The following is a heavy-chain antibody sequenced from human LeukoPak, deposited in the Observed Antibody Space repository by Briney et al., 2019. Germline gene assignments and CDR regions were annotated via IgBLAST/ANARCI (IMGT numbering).Heavy chain of an antibody. CDR2: ISSSSSTI. Sequence: PGGSLRLSCAASGFTFSSYSMNWVRQAPGKGLEWVSFISSSSSTIYYADSVKGRFTVSRDNAKNSLYLQMNSLRAEDTAVYYCARARYCSGGSCYWNWFDPWGQGTLVTVSS. J-gene: IGHJ5*02. CDR1: GFTFSSYS. V-gene: IGHV3-48*04. CDR3: ARARYCSGGSCYWNWFDP. D-gene: IGHD2-15*01.